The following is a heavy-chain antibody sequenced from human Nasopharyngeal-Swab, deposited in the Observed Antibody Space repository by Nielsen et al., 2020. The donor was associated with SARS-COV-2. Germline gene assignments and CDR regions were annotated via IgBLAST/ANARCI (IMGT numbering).Heavy chain of an antibody. J-gene: IGHJ5*02. CDR2: IKQDGGEK. D-gene: IGHD2/OR15-2a*01. Sequence: WIRQPPGKGLEWVANIKQDGGEKYYVDSVKGRFTISRDNAKNSLYLQMNSLRAEDTAVYYCARQTSFGDWFDPWGQGTLVTVSS. V-gene: IGHV3-7*03. CDR3: ARQTSFGDWFDP.